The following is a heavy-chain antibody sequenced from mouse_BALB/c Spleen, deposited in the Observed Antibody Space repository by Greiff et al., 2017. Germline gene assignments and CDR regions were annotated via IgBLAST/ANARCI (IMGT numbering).Heavy chain of an antibody. Sequence: QVQLQQSGAELVRPGTSVKVSCKASGYAFTNYLIEWVKQRPGQGLEWIGVINPGSGGTNYNEKFKGKATLTADKSSSTAYMQLSSLTSDDSAVYFCARDYYGSSFDYWGQGTTLTVSS. CDR3: ARDYYGSSFDY. V-gene: IGHV1-54*01. CDR2: INPGSGGT. J-gene: IGHJ2*01. CDR1: GYAFTNYL. D-gene: IGHD1-1*01.